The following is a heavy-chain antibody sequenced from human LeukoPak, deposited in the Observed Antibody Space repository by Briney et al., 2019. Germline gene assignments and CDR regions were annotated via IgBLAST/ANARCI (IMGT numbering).Heavy chain of an antibody. J-gene: IGHJ5*02. D-gene: IGHD2-15*01. CDR3: ARAVVAATGWFDP. CDR2: IYHSGST. V-gene: IGHV4-30-2*01. CDR1: GGSISSGGYS. Sequence: PSQTLSLTCAVSGGSISSGGYSWSWIRQPPGKGLEWIGYIYHSGSTYYNPSLKSRATISVDRSKNQFSLKLSSVTAADTAVYYCARAVVAATGWFDPWGQGTLVTVSS.